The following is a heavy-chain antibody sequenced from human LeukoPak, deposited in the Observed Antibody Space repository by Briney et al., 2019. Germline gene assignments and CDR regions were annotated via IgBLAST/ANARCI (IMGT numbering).Heavy chain of an antibody. CDR1: GYTFTSYD. J-gene: IGHJ6*03. CDR3: ARVPSIQLWRSYYYYYMDV. V-gene: IGHV1-8*01. CDR2: MNPNSGNT. Sequence: ASVTVSCKASGYTFTSYDINWVRQATGQGLEWMGWMNPNSGNTGYAQKFQGRVTMTRNTSISTAYMELSSLRSEDTAVYYCARVPSIQLWRSYYYYYMDVWGKGTTVTVSS. D-gene: IGHD5-18*01.